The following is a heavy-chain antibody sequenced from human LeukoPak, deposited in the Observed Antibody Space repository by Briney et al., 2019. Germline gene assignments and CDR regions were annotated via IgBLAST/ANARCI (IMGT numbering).Heavy chain of an antibody. D-gene: IGHD6-19*01. CDR1: GFTFRSYA. J-gene: IGHJ4*02. Sequence: GGSLRLSCAASGFTFRSYAMSWVRQAPGKGLEWVSAISGSGSSTYYADSVKGRFTISRDNSKNTLYLQMSSLRAEDTAVYYCAKDLGSGWYWFLDYWGQGTLVTVSS. CDR3: AKDLGSGWYWFLDY. V-gene: IGHV3-23*01. CDR2: ISGSGSST.